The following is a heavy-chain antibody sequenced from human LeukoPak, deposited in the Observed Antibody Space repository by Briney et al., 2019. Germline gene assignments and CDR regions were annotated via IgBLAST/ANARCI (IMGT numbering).Heavy chain of an antibody. J-gene: IGHJ4*02. CDR2: ISFDGSNK. V-gene: IGHV3-30*18. D-gene: IGHD3-9*01. CDR1: GFTFSSYG. Sequence: PGGSLRLSCAASGFTFSSYGMHWVRQAPGKGLEWVAIISFDGSNKYYGDSVKGRFTISRDNSKNTLYLQMNSLRAEDTAVYYCAKAHFNPSYYDILTGYWVDDHWGQGTLVTVSS. CDR3: AKAHFNPSYYDILTGYWVDDH.